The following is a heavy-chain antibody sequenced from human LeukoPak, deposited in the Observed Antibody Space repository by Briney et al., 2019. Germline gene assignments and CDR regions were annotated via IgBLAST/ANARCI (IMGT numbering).Heavy chain of an antibody. CDR2: INHSGST. CDR1: GGSFSGYY. Sequence: PSETLSLTCAVYGGSFSGYYWSWIRQPPGKGLEWIGEINHSGSTNYNPSLKSRVTISVDTSKNQFSLKLSSVTAADTAVYYCARDRDSSGYYYYYMDVWGKGTTVTVSS. V-gene: IGHV4-34*01. J-gene: IGHJ6*03. CDR3: ARDRDSSGYYYYYMDV. D-gene: IGHD3-22*01.